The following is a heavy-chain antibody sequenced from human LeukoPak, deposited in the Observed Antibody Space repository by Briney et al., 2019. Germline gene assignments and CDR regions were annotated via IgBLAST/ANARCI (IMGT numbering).Heavy chain of an antibody. Sequence: GGSLRLSCAASGFTVTSNYMSWVRQAPGKGLEWVSVIYSGGSTYYADSVKGRFTISRDNSKNTLYLQMNSLRAEDTAVYYCARKRRDGYYFDYWGQGTLVTVSS. D-gene: IGHD5-24*01. J-gene: IGHJ4*02. CDR3: ARKRRDGYYFDY. CDR2: IYSGGST. V-gene: IGHV3-53*01. CDR1: GFTVTSNY.